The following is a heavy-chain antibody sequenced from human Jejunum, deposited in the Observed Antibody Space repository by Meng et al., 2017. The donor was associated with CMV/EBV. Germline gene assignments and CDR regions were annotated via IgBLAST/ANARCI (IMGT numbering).Heavy chain of an antibody. CDR3: ARDRDTVMVQGFFGP. CDR2: LSCRGHI. CDR1: SLPRTTCY. D-gene: IGHD3-10*01. Sequence: SLPRTTCYCGLLRPPPCSVLQLFGRLSCRGHISSTPSLKLRVTISVDLSNTQISLRLRSVTASVTAVYYCARDRDTVMVQGFFGPWGQGTLVTVSS. V-gene: IGHV4-39*07. J-gene: IGHJ5*02.